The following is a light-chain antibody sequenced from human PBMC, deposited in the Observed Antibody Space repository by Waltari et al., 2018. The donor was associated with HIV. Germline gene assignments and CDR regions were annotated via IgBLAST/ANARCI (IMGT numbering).Light chain of an antibody. Sequence: HSALTQPASVSGSPGPSLTISCTGPTSDLDTFNFFSWYQQSPGRAPKLIIFEVYSRPSGVSERFSGSKSGDTASLTISALRAEDEADYFCSSYSARGFVAFGGGTKVTVL. CDR3: SSYSARGFVA. V-gene: IGLV2-14*01. CDR1: TSDLDTFNF. J-gene: IGLJ3*02. CDR2: EVY.